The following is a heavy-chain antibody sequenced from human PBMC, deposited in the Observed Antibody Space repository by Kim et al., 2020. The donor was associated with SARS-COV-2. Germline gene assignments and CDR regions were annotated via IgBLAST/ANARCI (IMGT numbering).Heavy chain of an antibody. CDR3: ARWYGGEDAFDI. V-gene: IGHV3-74*01. CDR1: GFTLSSYW. D-gene: IGHD3-16*01. Sequence: GGSLRLSCAASGFTLSSYWMHWVRQVPGKGLVWVSRINRDGSTTNYADSVKGRFTISRDNTKNTLYLQMNSLRAEDTAVYYCARWYGGEDAFDIWGQGT. J-gene: IGHJ3*02. CDR2: INRDGSTT.